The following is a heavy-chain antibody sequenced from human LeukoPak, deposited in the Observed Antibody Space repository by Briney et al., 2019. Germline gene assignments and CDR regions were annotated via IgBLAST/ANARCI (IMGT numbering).Heavy chain of an antibody. CDR1: GFTFGDYA. D-gene: IGHD3-9*01. Sequence: SGGSLRLSCTASGFTFGDYAMSWVRQAPGKGLEWVGFIRSKAYGGTTEYAASVKGRFTISRDDSKSIAYLQMNSLKTEDTVVYYCTSTYYDILTGYHRDYWGQGTLVTVSS. CDR2: IRSKAYGGTT. V-gene: IGHV3-49*04. J-gene: IGHJ4*02. CDR3: TSTYYDILTGYHRDY.